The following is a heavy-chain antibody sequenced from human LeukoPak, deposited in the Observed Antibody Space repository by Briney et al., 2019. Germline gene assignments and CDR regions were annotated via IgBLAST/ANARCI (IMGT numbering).Heavy chain of an antibody. CDR1: GFPFSSYW. V-gene: IGHV3-7*01. CDR2: IKQDGSDR. J-gene: IGHJ4*02. D-gene: IGHD3-22*01. CDR3: AKSDSSGSSY. Sequence: GGSLRLSCAASGFPFSSYWMSWVRQAPGKGLEWVANIKQDGSDRYYVDSVKGRFTISRDNAKNSLYLQLNSLRAEDTAVYYCAKSDSSGSSYWGQGTLVTVSS.